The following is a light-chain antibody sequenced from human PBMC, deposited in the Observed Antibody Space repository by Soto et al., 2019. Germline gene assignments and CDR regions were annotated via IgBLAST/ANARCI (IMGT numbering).Light chain of an antibody. CDR3: QQYGSSPRT. CDR2: DAL. Sequence: EIVLTQSPATLYLSPGDRATLSCRASQSVDWYVAWYQQKPGQAPRLLIYDALKRATGTPDRFTGSGSGTDFTLTISRLEPEDFAVYYCQQYGSSPRTFGQGTKVDIK. V-gene: IGKV3-20*01. J-gene: IGKJ1*01. CDR1: QSVDWY.